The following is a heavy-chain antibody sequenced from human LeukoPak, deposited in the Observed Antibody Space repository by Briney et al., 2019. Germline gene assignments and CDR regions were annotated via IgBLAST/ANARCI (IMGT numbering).Heavy chain of an antibody. D-gene: IGHD2-2*01. V-gene: IGHV3-9*01. CDR2: ISWNSGSI. CDR3: ARDKSIVVVPAAIKAEYYYYYYMDV. CDR1: GFTFDDYA. J-gene: IGHJ6*03. Sequence: PGGSLRLSCAASGFTFDDYAMHWVRQAPGKGLEWVSGISWNSGSIGYADSVKGRFTISRDNAKNSLYLQMNSLRAEDTAVYYCARDKSIVVVPAAIKAEYYYYYYMDVWGKGTTVTVSS.